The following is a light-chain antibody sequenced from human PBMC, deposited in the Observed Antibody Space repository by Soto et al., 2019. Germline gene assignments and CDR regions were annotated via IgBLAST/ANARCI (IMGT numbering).Light chain of an antibody. J-gene: IGKJ1*01. CDR1: QSISSW. CDR2: KAS. Sequence: DIQMTQSPSTLSASVGDRVTITCRASQSISSWLAWYQQKPGKAPKLLIYKASSLESGVPSRFSGSGSGTEFTLTIRSLQPDDFATYYCQQYNSYWPWTFGQGTKVEIK. CDR3: QQYNSYWPWT. V-gene: IGKV1-5*03.